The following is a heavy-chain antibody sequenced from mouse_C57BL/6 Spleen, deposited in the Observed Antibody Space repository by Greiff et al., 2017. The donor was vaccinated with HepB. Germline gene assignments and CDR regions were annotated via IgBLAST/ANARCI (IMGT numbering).Heavy chain of an antibody. Sequence: EVQVVESGGDLVKPGGSLKLSCAASGFTFSSYGMSLVRQTPDKRLEWVATISSGGSYTYYPDSVKGRFTISRDNAKNTLYLQMSSLKSEDTAMYYCARDPPGNYWGQGTTLTVSS. CDR1: GFTFSSYG. CDR2: ISSGGSYT. V-gene: IGHV5-6*01. J-gene: IGHJ2*01. CDR3: ARDPPGNY.